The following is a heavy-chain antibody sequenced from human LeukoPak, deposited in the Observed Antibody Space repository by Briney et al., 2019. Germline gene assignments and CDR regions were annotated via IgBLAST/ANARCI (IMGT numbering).Heavy chain of an antibody. CDR3: AKYSGSHYYYYHMDD. J-gene: IGHJ6*03. CDR1: GFTVSSNY. V-gene: IGHV3-66*01. CDR2: IYSGGST. Sequence: GGSLRLSCAASGFTVSSNYMSWIRQAPGKGLEWVSVIYSGGSTYYADSVKGRFTISRDNSKNTLYLQMNSLRAEDTAVYYCAKYSGSHYYYYHMDDWGKGTTVTVSS. D-gene: IGHD1-26*01.